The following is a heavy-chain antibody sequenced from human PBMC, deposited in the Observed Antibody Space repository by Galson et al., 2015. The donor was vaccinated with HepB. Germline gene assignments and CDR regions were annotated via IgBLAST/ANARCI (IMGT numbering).Heavy chain of an antibody. Sequence: SVKVSCKASGGSFTNYAIIWVRQAPGQGLEWMGGIIPIFASASYAPTFQGRVTITADESTSTAYMEVSSLRSEDTAVYYCATDYYDTSGYYAYWGQGTLVAVSS. D-gene: IGHD3-22*01. CDR1: GGSFTNYA. CDR3: ATDYYDTSGYYAY. J-gene: IGHJ4*02. CDR2: IIPIFASA. V-gene: IGHV1-69*13.